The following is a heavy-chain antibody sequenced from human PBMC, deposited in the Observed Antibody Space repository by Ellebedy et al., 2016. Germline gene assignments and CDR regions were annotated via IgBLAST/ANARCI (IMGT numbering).Heavy chain of an antibody. CDR2: ISYDGSNK. CDR3: ASLWVTIFGVVTDAFDI. V-gene: IGHV3-30*03. J-gene: IGHJ3*02. Sequence: GESLKISXAASGFTFSSYGMHWVRQAPGKGLEWVAVISYDGSNKYYADSVKGRFTISRDNSKNTLYLQMNSLRAEDTAVYYCASLWVTIFGVVTDAFDIWGQGTMVTVSS. D-gene: IGHD3-3*01. CDR1: GFTFSSYG.